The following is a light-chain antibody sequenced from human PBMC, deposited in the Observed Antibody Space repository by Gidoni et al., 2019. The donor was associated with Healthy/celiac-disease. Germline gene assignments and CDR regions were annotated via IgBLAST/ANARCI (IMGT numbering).Light chain of an antibody. CDR3: QQFNSYPIT. V-gene: IGKV1-13*02. CDR1: QGISSA. Sequence: AIQLTQSPSSLSASVGDRVTITCRGSQGISSALAWYQQKPGKAPKLLIYDASSLESGVPSRFSGSGSGTDFTLTISSLQPEEFATYYCQQFNSYPITFXQXTRLEIK. CDR2: DAS. J-gene: IGKJ5*01.